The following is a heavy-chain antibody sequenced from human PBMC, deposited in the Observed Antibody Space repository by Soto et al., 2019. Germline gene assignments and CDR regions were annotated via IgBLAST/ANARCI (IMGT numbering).Heavy chain of an antibody. CDR3: ALYYDILTGYSGPPDAFDI. CDR2: IYSGGST. D-gene: IGHD3-9*01. V-gene: IGHV3-53*01. Sequence: GGSLRLCCAYSGFTDSSNYMSWVSQAPGKGLEWVSVIYSGGSTYYADSVKGRFTISRDNSKNTLYLQMNSLRAEDTAVYYCALYYDILTGYSGPPDAFDIWGQGTMVTVSS. J-gene: IGHJ3*02. CDR1: GFTDSSNY.